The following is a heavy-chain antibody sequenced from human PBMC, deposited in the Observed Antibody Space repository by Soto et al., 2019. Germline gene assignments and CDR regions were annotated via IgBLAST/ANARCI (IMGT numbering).Heavy chain of an antibody. J-gene: IGHJ4*02. D-gene: IGHD2-15*01. CDR2: INAYNGNT. CDR1: GYTFTSYG. Sequence: ASVKVSCKASGYTFTSYGISWVRQAPGQGLEWMGWINAYNGNTNYAQKFQGRVTITTDTSASTAYMELSSLRSEDTAVYYCARSRPDYWVYFDYWGQGTLVTVSS. CDR3: ARSRPDYWVYFDY. V-gene: IGHV1-18*01.